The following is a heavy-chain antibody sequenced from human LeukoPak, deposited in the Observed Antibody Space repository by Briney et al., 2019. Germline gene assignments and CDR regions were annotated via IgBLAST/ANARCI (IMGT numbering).Heavy chain of an antibody. CDR2: XXTXXXT. CDR1: GGSISSGSYX. D-gene: IGHD3-16*01. CDR3: ARGDPFAFDI. J-gene: IGHJ3*02. Sequence: TSETLSLTCTVSGGSISSGSYXXSWIRXPAGXXXEWXGRXXTXXXTXXNPSXKXRVXISVDTSKNQFSLKLSSVTAADTAVYYCARGDPFAFDIWGQGTMVTVSS. V-gene: IGHV4-61*02.